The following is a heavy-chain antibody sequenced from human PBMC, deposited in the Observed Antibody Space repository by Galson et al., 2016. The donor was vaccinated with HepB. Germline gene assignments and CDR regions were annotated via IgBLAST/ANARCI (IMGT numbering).Heavy chain of an antibody. Sequence: SVKVSCKVSGGSLSKQAISWVRQAPGQGLEWVGGIAPPFGTANYAQKFQGRVTVTADESTSEVHMELSSLRSEDTAIYFCARDRDIRRPSWFFDLWGRGTLVTVSS. D-gene: IGHD2-15*01. CDR3: ARDRDIRRPSWFFDL. V-gene: IGHV1-69*13. CDR1: GGSLSKQA. J-gene: IGHJ2*01. CDR2: IAPPFGTA.